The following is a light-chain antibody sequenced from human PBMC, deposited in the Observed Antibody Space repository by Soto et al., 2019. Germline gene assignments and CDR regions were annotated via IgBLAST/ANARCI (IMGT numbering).Light chain of an antibody. CDR2: GAS. J-gene: IGKJ5*01. Sequence: EIVMTQSPATLSVSPGERATLSCSASQSVSSNLAWYQQKPGQAPRLLIYGASTRATGIPARFSGSGSGTAFTLTISSLQSEDFAVYYCQQYNNWPPGVTFGQGTRLEIK. CDR3: QQYNNWPPGVT. CDR1: QSVSSN. V-gene: IGKV3-15*01.